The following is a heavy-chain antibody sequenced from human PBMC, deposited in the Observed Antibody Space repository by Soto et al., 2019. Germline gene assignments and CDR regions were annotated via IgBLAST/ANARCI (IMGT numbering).Heavy chain of an antibody. J-gene: IGHJ1*01. Sequence: QVQLVESGGGVIQPGRSLRLSCAASGFTFSSYGMHWVRQAPGKGLEWVAVIWYDGSNKYYADSVKGRFTISRDNSKNTLYLQMNSLRAEDTAVYYCARDQMLGYGGNSFQHWGQGTLVTVSS. V-gene: IGHV3-33*01. CDR3: ARDQMLGYGGNSFQH. D-gene: IGHD4-17*01. CDR2: IWYDGSNK. CDR1: GFTFSSYG.